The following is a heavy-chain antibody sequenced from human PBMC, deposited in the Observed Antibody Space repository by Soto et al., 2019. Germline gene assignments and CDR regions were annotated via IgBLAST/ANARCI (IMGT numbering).Heavy chain of an antibody. Sequence: PGGSLRLSCAASGFTFSNYAMSWVRQAPGKGLEWVSAISGSGGSRYYADSVKGRFTISRDNSKNTLYVQMNSLRAEDTAVYYCAKALPSQWPEAFDYWGQGTLVTVPQ. CDR2: ISGSGGSR. D-gene: IGHD6-19*01. CDR1: GFTFSNYA. V-gene: IGHV3-23*01. CDR3: AKALPSQWPEAFDY. J-gene: IGHJ4*02.